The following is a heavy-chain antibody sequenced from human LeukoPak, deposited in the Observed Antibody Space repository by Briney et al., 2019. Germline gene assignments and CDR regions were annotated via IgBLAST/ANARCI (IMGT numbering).Heavy chain of an antibody. CDR2: IKQDGSEK. CDR3: ARDMVKT. J-gene: IGHJ4*02. Sequence: PGGSLRLSCAASGFTFSSYAMSWVRQAPGKGLEWVANIKQDGSEKYYVDSVKGRFTISRDNAKNSLYLQMNSLRAEDTAVYYCARDMVKTWGQGTLVTVSS. D-gene: IGHD3-10*01. V-gene: IGHV3-7*01. CDR1: GFTFSSYA.